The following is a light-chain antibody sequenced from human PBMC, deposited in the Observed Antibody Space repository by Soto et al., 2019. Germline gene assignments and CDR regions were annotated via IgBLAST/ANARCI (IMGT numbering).Light chain of an antibody. CDR1: NSNVGNNT. Sequence: QAVVTQPPSASGTPGQRVTISCSGSNSNVGNNTVNWYQQFPGTSPRLLIEGNDQRPSGVPDRLSGSKSANSASLAISGLKSEDDADYYCAAWDDGLNGWLFGGGTNLTVL. V-gene: IGLV1-44*01. CDR3: AAWDDGLNGWL. J-gene: IGLJ3*02. CDR2: GND.